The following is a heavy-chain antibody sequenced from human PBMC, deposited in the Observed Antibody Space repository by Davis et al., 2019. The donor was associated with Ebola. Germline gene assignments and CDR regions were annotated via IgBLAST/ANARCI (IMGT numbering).Heavy chain of an antibody. V-gene: IGHV3-20*01. CDR1: GFTFSSDA. D-gene: IGHD6-6*01. CDR2: INWNGGST. J-gene: IGHJ4*02. Sequence: GESLKISCAASGFTFSSDAMSWVRQAPGKGLEWVSGINWNGGSTGYADSVKGRFTISRDNARNSLYLQMNSLRAEDTALYHCASSSGYWGQGTLVTVSS. CDR3: ASSSGY.